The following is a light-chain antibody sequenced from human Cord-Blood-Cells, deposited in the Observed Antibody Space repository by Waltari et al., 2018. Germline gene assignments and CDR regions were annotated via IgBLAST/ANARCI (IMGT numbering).Light chain of an antibody. CDR2: DAS. J-gene: IGKJ2*01. V-gene: IGKV1-5*01. Sequence: IQMTQSPSSLPASVGDRVTTTCRASQSISSWLDWYQQKPGKAPKLLIYDASSLESGVPSRFSGSGSGTEFTLTISSLQPDDFATYYCQQYNSYSYTFGQGTKLEIK. CDR3: QQYNSYSYT. CDR1: QSISSW.